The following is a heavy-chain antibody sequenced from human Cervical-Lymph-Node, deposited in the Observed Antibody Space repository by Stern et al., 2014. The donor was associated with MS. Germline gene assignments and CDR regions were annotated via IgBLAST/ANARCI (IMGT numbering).Heavy chain of an antibody. V-gene: IGHV5-51*01. D-gene: IGHD2-15*01. CDR1: GYRFSRYW. CDR2: IYPSDSDA. Sequence: MQLVQSGAEMREPGESLKISCKASGYRFSRYWIGWVRQRPGKGLEWMGIIYPSDSDAICSPSFQGQVTISADKSINTAYLQWSSLKASDTAMYYCAKHSGPTYFDYWGQGTLVTVSS. CDR3: AKHSGPTYFDY. J-gene: IGHJ4*02.